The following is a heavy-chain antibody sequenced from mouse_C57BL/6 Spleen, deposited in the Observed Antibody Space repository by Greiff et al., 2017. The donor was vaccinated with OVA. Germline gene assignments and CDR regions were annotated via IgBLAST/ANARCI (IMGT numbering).Heavy chain of an antibody. D-gene: IGHD4-1*01. Sequence: QVQLKESGAELVRPGASVTLSCKASGYTFTDYEMHWVKQTPVHGLEWIGAIDPETGGTAYNQKFKGKAILTADKSSSTAYMELRSLTSEDSAVYYCTRADWDGFAYWGQGTLVTVSA. J-gene: IGHJ3*01. CDR3: TRADWDGFAY. CDR2: IDPETGGT. V-gene: IGHV1-15*01. CDR1: GYTFTDYE.